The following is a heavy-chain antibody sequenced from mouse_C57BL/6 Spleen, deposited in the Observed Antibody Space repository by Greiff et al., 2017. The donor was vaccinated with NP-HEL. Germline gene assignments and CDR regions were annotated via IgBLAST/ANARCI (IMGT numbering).Heavy chain of an antibody. CDR1: GYTFTSYD. D-gene: IGHD2-4*01. CDR3: ARSYDYVLYAMDY. J-gene: IGHJ4*01. V-gene: IGHV1-85*01. Sequence: VHLVESGPELVKPGASVKLSCKASGYTFTSYDINWVKQRPGQGLEWIGWIYPRDGSTKYNEKFKGKATLTVDTSSSTAYMELHSLTSEDSAVYFCARSYDYVLYAMDYWGQGTSVTVSS. CDR2: IYPRDGST.